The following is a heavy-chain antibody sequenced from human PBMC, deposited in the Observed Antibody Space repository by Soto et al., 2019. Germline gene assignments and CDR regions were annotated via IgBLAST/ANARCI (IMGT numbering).Heavy chain of an antibody. J-gene: IGHJ6*02. D-gene: IGHD5-18*01. V-gene: IGHV3-30-3*01. Sequence: PWWSLRLSCSASVFTCSSYAMHWGRQAPGKGLEWVAVISYDGSNKYYADSVKGRFTISRDNSKNTLYLQMNSLRAEDTAVYYCARGVDTAMVFQYYYYGMDVWGQGTTVTV. CDR2: ISYDGSNK. CDR3: ARGVDTAMVFQYYYYGMDV. CDR1: VFTCSSYA.